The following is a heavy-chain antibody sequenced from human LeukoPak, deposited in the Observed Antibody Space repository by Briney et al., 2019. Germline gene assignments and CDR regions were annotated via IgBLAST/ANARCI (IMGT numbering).Heavy chain of an antibody. J-gene: IGHJ4*02. CDR3: ARFAPSRTFDY. D-gene: IGHD6-13*01. CDR2: IYYSGST. Sequence: SETLSLTCTVSGGSISSYYWSWIRQPPGKGLEWIGYIYYSGSTNYNPSLKSRVPISVDTSKNQFSLKLSSVTAADTAVYYCARFAPSRTFDYWGQGTLVTVSS. CDR1: GGSISSYY. V-gene: IGHV4-59*01.